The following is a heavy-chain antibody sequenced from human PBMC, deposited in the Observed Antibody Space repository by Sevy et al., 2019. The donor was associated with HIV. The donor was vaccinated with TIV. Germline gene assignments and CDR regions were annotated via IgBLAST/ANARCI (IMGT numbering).Heavy chain of an antibody. V-gene: IGHV3-33*01. CDR2: IWNDRSNK. Sequence: GGSLRLSCAASGFTFSSFGMHWVRQAPGKGLEWVAVIWNDRSNKHYADSVKGRFTISRDNSKNTLYLQMNSLRAEDTAVYYCASLPNNYYDTSGYSGKDAFDIWGQGTIVTVSS. D-gene: IGHD3-22*01. CDR3: ASLPNNYYDTSGYSGKDAFDI. J-gene: IGHJ3*02. CDR1: GFTFSSFG.